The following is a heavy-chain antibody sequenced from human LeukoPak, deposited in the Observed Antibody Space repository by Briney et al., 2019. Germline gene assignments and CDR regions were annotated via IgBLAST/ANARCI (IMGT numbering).Heavy chain of an antibody. CDR1: GFTFDDYS. D-gene: IGHD3-10*01. CDR2: ISWNSGSL. CDR3: AKDLPRTRFGELVH. Sequence: GGSLRLSCAAAGFTFDDYSMHWVRQAPGKGLEWVSGISWNSGSLGYADSVRGRFTISRDNARNSLFLQMNSLRPEDTALHYCAKDLPRTRFGELVHWGQGILVTVSA. V-gene: IGHV3-9*01. J-gene: IGHJ4*02.